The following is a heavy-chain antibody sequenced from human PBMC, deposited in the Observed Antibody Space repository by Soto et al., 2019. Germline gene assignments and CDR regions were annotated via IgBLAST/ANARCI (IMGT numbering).Heavy chain of an antibody. D-gene: IGHD1-1*01. CDR1: GFAFSNYW. Sequence: GGSLRLSCAASGFAFSNYWITWVRQAPGKGLERVGHINQDEREKQYVDSVKGRWTISRDNAKEALYLQMNSLRVEDTAVYYCARGHWQLELWGRGALVTVSS. CDR3: ARGHWQLEL. J-gene: IGHJ2*01. CDR2: INQDEREK. V-gene: IGHV3-7*05.